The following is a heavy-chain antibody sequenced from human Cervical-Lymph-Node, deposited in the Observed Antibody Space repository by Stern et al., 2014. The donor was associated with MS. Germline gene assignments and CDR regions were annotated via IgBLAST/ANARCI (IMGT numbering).Heavy chain of an antibody. D-gene: IGHD4-11*01. CDR2: ISPYNGNT. V-gene: IGHV1-18*01. CDR1: GYTFTYYA. CDR3: ARDDDYTRRAIDY. J-gene: IGHJ4*02. Sequence: VQLVESGAEVKKPGASVNVSCKTSGYTFTYYAISWIRQAPGQGLEGVGWISPYNGNTNFVQKLQGRVAMTTDTSTSTAYMELRSLRSDDTAVYYCARDDDYTRRAIDYWGQGTLVTVSS.